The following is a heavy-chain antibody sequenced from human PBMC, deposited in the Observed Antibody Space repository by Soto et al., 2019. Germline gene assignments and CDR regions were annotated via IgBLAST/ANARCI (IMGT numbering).Heavy chain of an antibody. D-gene: IGHD2-2*01. CDR1: GFTFSSYG. CDR3: AKPYCSSTSCYGGIDY. J-gene: IGHJ4*02. V-gene: IGHV3-30*18. Sequence: TGGSQRLSCAASGFTFSSYGMHWVRQAPGKGLEWVAVISYDGSNKYYADSVKGRFTISRDNSKNTLYLQMNSLRAEDTAVYYCAKPYCSSTSCYGGIDYWGQGTLVTVSS. CDR2: ISYDGSNK.